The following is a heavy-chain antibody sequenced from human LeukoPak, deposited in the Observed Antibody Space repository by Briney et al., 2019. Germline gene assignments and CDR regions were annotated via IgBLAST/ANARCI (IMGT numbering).Heavy chain of an antibody. V-gene: IGHV4-34*01. CDR3: ARARVCYDVCRYYYMDV. D-gene: IGHD2-8*01. Sequence: SETLSLTCTVYGGSFSGYYWSWIRQPPGKGLEWIGEINHSGSTNYNPSLKSRVTISVDTSKNQFSLKLSSVTAADTAVYYCARARVCYDVCRYYYMDVWGKGTTVTVSS. J-gene: IGHJ6*03. CDR2: INHSGST. CDR1: GGSFSGYY.